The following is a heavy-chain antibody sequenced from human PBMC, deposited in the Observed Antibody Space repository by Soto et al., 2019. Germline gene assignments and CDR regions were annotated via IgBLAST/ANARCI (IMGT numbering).Heavy chain of an antibody. Sequence: QVQLQQWGAGLLKPSETLSLNCAVTGGSLSGYYWSWIRQPPGKGLEWIGEVKDGGHTNYSPSLRGRVTISSDTSNDQFSLGLNSVPAGDTGVYYCARGQEGVVATHWDQGSLVTVSS. CDR1: GGSLSGYY. CDR3: ARGQEGVVATH. V-gene: IGHV4-34*01. CDR2: VKDGGHT. D-gene: IGHD5-12*01. J-gene: IGHJ4*02.